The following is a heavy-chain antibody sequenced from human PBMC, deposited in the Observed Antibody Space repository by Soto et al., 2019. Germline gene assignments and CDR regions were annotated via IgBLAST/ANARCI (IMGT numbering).Heavy chain of an antibody. D-gene: IGHD4-4*01. CDR3: AGRGRTTWWGAGMCV. CDR1: GFSLRTSGLG. Sequence: QISLKESGPTLVKPTQTLMLTCTFSGFSLRTSGLGVGWIRQPPGKALEWLALIYWDDDKRHSPSLKSSLTITTDTSKNQVVRTMTNMDPVDTATYYCAGRGRTTWWGAGMCVWGQGIMVIVSS. J-gene: IGHJ3*01. V-gene: IGHV2-5*02. CDR2: IYWDDDK.